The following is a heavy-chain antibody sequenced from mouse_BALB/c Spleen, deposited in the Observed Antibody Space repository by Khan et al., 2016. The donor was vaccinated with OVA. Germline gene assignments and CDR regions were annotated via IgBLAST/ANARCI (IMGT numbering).Heavy chain of an antibody. D-gene: IGHD2-2*01. J-gene: IGHJ3*01. CDR1: GYTFTDYI. CDR3: ARHGYGGFAY. CDR2: INPNNGGT. Sequence: VQLQQSGPELVKPGASVKIPCKASGYTFTDYIIDWVKQSLGESLEWIGDINPNNGGTIYNQKFKGKATLTVDKSSSTASMELRSLTSEDTAVSYCARHGYGGFAYWGQGTLVTVSA. V-gene: IGHV1-18*01.